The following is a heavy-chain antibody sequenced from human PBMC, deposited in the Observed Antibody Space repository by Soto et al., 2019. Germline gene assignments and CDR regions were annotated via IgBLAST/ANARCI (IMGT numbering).Heavy chain of an antibody. CDR3: ARDSKWELPHYGMDV. CDR2: IIPIFGTA. Sequence: QVQLVQSGAEVKKPGSSVKVSCKASGGTFSSYAISWVRQAPGQGLEWMGGIIPIFGTANYAQKFQGRVTISADETTSTAYMELSSLRSEDKGVYYCARDSKWELPHYGMDVWGQGTTVTVSS. D-gene: IGHD1-26*01. V-gene: IGHV1-69*01. CDR1: GGTFSSYA. J-gene: IGHJ6*02.